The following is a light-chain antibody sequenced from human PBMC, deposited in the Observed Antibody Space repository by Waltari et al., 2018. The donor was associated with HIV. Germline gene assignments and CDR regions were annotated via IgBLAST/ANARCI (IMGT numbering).Light chain of an antibody. CDR3: QVWDESSEHVV. Sequence: SYVLTQAPSVSVAPGQAASLTCGGNNIGIKTVHCYQQKPGQAPVLVVYDDTDRPSGIPERFSGSNSGNTATLTISRVEAGDEADYYCQVWDESSEHVVFGGGTKVTVL. CDR1: NIGIKT. V-gene: IGLV3-21*02. CDR2: DDT. J-gene: IGLJ2*01.